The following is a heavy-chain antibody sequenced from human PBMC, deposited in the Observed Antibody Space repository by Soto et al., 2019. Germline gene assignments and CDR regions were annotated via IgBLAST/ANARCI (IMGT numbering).Heavy chain of an antibody. J-gene: IGHJ4*02. D-gene: IGHD5-18*01. CDR2: IYYSGST. CDR3: ARMDTTMVFDY. V-gene: IGHV4-61*03. Sequence: SETLSLTCTVSGGSISNGGYYWSWIRQPPGKGLEWIGYIYYSGSTNYNPSLKSRVTISIDTSKNHFSLKLSSVTAADTAVYYCARMDTTMVFDYWGQGTLVTVSS. CDR1: GGSISNGGYY.